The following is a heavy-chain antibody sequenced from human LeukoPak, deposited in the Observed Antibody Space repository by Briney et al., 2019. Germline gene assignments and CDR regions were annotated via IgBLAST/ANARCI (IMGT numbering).Heavy chain of an antibody. Sequence: SETLSLTCAVYGGSFSGYYWSWIRQPPGKGLEWIGEINHSGSTNYNPSLKSRVTISVDTSKNQFSLKLSSVTAADTAVYYCAREDFWSGYNYFDYWGQRTLVTVSS. D-gene: IGHD3-3*01. CDR3: AREDFWSGYNYFDY. J-gene: IGHJ4*02. CDR2: INHSGST. CDR1: GGSFSGYY. V-gene: IGHV4-34*01.